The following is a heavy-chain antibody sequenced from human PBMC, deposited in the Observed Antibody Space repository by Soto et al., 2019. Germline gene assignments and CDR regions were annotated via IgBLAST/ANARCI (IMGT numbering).Heavy chain of an antibody. CDR2: IIPIFGAA. D-gene: IGHD3-22*01. CDR1: GGTFSNYA. CDR3: ARGVHYDSSGYYYFY. Sequence: SVKVSCKASGGTFSNYAIDWVRQAPGQGLEWMGGIIPIFGAANYAQKFQGRITITADESTSTAYMELRSLRSEDTAVYYCARGVHYDSSGYYYFYWGQGTLVTVSS. V-gene: IGHV1-69*13. J-gene: IGHJ4*02.